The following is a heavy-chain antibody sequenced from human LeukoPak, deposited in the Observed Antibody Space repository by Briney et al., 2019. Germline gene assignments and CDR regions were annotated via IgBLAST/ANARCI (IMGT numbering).Heavy chain of an antibody. CDR3: AKDLAPSGVVIITLDY. J-gene: IGHJ4*02. Sequence: GGSLRLSCAASGFTFSNYAMSWVRQAPGKGLEWVSGVSGSGDNTYYADSVKGRFTISRDNSRNTLYLQMNSLTAEDTAVYFCAKDLAPSGVVIITLDYWGQGTLVTVSS. CDR1: GFTFSNYA. D-gene: IGHD3-22*01. V-gene: IGHV3-23*01. CDR2: VSGSGDNT.